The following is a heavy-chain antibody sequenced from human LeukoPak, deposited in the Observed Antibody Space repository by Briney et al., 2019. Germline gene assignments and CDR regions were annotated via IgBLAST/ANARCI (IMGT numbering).Heavy chain of an antibody. Sequence: SETLSLTCTVSGGSISTYYWSWIRQPPGKGLEWIGYIYYSGSTNYNPSLKSRVTISVDTSKNQFSLKVSSVSAADTAVYYCARISIAVAGANALDYWGQGTLVTVSS. V-gene: IGHV4-59*01. J-gene: IGHJ4*02. CDR3: ARISIAVAGANALDY. CDR2: IYYSGST. D-gene: IGHD6-19*01. CDR1: GGSISTYY.